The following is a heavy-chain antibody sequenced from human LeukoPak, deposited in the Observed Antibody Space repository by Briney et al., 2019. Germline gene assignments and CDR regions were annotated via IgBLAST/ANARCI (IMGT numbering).Heavy chain of an antibody. CDR3: ARSTVVKYYYYYMDV. Sequence: PSETLSLTCTVSGGSISSYYWSWIRQPPGKGLEWIGYIYYSGSTNYNPSLKSRVTMSVDTSKNQFSLKLSSVTAADTAVYYCARSTVVKYYYYYMDVWGKGTTVTVSS. CDR1: GGSISSYY. J-gene: IGHJ6*03. CDR2: IYYSGST. D-gene: IGHD4-23*01. V-gene: IGHV4-59*12.